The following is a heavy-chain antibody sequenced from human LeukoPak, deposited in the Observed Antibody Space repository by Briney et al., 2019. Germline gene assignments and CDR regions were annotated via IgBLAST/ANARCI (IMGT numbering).Heavy chain of an antibody. CDR2: IYYSGST. CDR1: GGSISSSSYY. Sequence: SETLSLTCTVSGGSISSSSYYWGWFRQPPGKGLEWIGSIYYSGSTYYNPSLKSRVTISVDTSKNQFSLKLSSVTAADTAVYYCASQVVPAAIGVNYYYYMDVWGKGTTVTVSS. J-gene: IGHJ6*03. V-gene: IGHV4-39*01. CDR3: ASQVVPAAIGVNYYYYMDV. D-gene: IGHD2-2*02.